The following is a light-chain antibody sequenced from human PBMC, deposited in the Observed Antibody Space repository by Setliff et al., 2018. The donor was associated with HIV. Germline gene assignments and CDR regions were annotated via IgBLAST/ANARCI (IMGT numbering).Light chain of an antibody. Sequence: QSALTQPASVSGSPGQSITISCTGTSSDIGAYNYVSWYQQHPGKAPKLMIYDVSSRPSGVSNRFSGSKSGNTASLTISGLQAEDEADYYCSSYTSSGTLVFGTGTKVHRP. CDR3: SSYTSSGTLV. CDR2: DVS. J-gene: IGLJ1*01. CDR1: SSDIGAYNY. V-gene: IGLV2-14*01.